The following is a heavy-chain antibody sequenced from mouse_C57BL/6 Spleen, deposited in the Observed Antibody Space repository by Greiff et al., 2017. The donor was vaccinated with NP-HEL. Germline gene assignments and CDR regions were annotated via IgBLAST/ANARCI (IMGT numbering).Heavy chain of an antibody. CDR2: IYPGDGDT. Sequence: QVQLKQSGAELVKPGASVKISCKASGYAFSSYWMNWVKQRPGKGLEWIGQIYPGDGDTNYNGKFKGKATLTADKSSSTAYMQLSSLTSEDSAVYFCATYYYGSSYEAMDYWGQGTSVTVSS. CDR1: GYAFSSYW. V-gene: IGHV1-80*01. CDR3: ATYYYGSSYEAMDY. J-gene: IGHJ4*01. D-gene: IGHD1-1*01.